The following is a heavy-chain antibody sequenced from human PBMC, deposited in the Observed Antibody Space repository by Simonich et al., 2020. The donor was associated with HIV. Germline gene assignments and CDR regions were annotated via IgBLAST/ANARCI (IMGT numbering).Heavy chain of an antibody. D-gene: IGHD6-13*01. CDR1: GGSFSGYY. J-gene: IGHJ6*02. V-gene: IGHV4-34*01. CDR2: INHSRSN. CDR3: ARHRATRDSSSWYGHYYYYGMDV. Sequence: QVQLQQWGAGLLKSSETLSLTCAIYGGSFSGYYWSWIRQPPGKGLGWMGEINHSRSNNQNPSPKSRGTISGDTSKNQFSLKLSSVTAADTAVYYCARHRATRDSSSWYGHYYYYGMDVWGQGTTVTVSS.